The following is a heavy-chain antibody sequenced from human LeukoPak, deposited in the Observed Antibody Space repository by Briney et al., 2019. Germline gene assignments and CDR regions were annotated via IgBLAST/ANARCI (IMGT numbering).Heavy chain of an antibody. CDR2: ISSSSYI. CDR3: ARDMYYYDSSGYHHNFLWY. V-gene: IGHV3-21*01. Sequence: GGSLRLSCAASGFTFSSYSMNWVRQAPGKGLEWVSSISSSSYIYYADSVKGRYTISRDNAKNSLYLQMNSLRAEDTAVYYCARDMYYYDSSGYHHNFLWYWGQGTL. D-gene: IGHD3-22*01. J-gene: IGHJ4*02. CDR1: GFTFSSYS.